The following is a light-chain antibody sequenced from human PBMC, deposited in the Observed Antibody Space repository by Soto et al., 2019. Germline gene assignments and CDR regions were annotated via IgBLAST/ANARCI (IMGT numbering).Light chain of an antibody. V-gene: IGKV3-20*01. CDR1: QSVSSSY. CDR3: QQYGSSPRT. J-gene: IGKJ1*01. Sequence: NLVTLTPGTLSVSPGERATLSWRASQSVSSSYLAWYQQKPGQAPRLLIYGASSRATGIPDRFSGSGSGTDFTLTISRLEPEDFAVYYCQQYGSSPRTVGQGTKVDI. CDR2: GAS.